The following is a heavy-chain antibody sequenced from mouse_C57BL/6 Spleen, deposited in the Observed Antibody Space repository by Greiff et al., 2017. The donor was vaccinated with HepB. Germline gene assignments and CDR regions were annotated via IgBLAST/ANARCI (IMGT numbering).Heavy chain of an antibody. CDR1: GFSLTSYG. J-gene: IGHJ1*03. CDR3: ARMERYWYCDV. CDR2: IWSGGST. Sequence: QVQLQQSGPGLVQPSQCLSITCTVSGFSLTSYGVHWVRQSPGKGLEWLGVIWSGGSTDYNAAFISSLSISKDNSKSQVFFKMNSLQADDTAIYYCARMERYWYCDVWGTGTTVTVSS. V-gene: IGHV2-2*01.